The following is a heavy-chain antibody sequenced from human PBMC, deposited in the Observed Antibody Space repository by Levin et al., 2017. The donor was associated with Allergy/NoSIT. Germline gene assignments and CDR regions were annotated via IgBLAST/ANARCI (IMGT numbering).Heavy chain of an antibody. Sequence: GGSLRLSCAASGFTFSTFAMNWVRQAPGQGLEWVSSISYSGDYTFYADSVRGRFTISRDNSEHTVYLQMNSLRAENTALYYCAKDDGTAYYSFDSWGQGTLVTVS. D-gene: IGHD1-26*01. CDR2: ISYSGDYT. CDR3: AKDDGTAYYSFDS. V-gene: IGHV3-23*01. J-gene: IGHJ4*02. CDR1: GFTFSTFA.